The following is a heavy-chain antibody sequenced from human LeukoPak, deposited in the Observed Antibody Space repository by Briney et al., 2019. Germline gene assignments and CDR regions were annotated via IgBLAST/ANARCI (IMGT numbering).Heavy chain of an antibody. Sequence: PGGCLRLSCTASEFTVSRNYMLWVRQAPGKGLEWVSLIFSNGDTHYADSVKGRFTISRDTSKNTVSLQMNSLRVEDTAMYYCTTDQMNYWGQGTLVTVSS. CDR1: EFTVSRNY. CDR3: TTDQMNY. D-gene: IGHD5-24*01. J-gene: IGHJ4*02. CDR2: IFSNGDT. V-gene: IGHV3-53*01.